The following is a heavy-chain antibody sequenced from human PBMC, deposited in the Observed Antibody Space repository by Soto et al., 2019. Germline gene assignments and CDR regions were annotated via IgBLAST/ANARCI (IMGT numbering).Heavy chain of an antibody. CDR1: GGCMRGSAYS. CDR3: ARHTFRGGDPEY. J-gene: IGHJ4*03. Sequence: PSGSLALACTVCGGCMRGSAYSWGWFRQPPGKGLEWIASVYHTGNTAENPSLRSRVTISVDTSKNHFSLKLTSVTAADTAVYYCARHTFRGGDPEYWGQGNLVTVSS. V-gene: IGHV4-39*01. D-gene: IGHD3-16*01. CDR2: VYHTGNT.